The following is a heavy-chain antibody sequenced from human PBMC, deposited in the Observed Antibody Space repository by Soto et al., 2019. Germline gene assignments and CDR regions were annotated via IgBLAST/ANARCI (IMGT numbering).Heavy chain of an antibody. J-gene: IGHJ6*02. CDR3: ARVLLSKLKLYYYYGMDV. CDR1: GGSISSGDYY. D-gene: IGHD3-10*01. Sequence: TLSLTCTVSGGSISSGDYYWSWIRQPPGKGLEWIGYIYYSGSTYYNPSLKSRVTISVDTSKNQFSLKLSSVTAADTAVYYCARVLLSKLKLYYYYGMDVWGHGTTVTV. CDR2: IYYSGST. V-gene: IGHV4-30-4*01.